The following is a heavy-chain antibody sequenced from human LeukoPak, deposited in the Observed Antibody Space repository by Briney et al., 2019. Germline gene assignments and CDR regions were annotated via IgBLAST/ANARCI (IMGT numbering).Heavy chain of an antibody. CDR2: IIPIFGTA. CDR3: ARDRFPYSGSYSFEPFDY. D-gene: IGHD1-26*01. J-gene: IGHJ4*02. CDR1: GGTFSSYA. Sequence: SVKVSCKASGGTFSSYAISWVRQAPGQGLEWMGRIIPIFGTANYAQKFQGRVTITTDESTSTAYTELSSLRSEDTAVYYCARDRFPYSGSYSFEPFDYWGQGTLVTVSS. V-gene: IGHV1-69*05.